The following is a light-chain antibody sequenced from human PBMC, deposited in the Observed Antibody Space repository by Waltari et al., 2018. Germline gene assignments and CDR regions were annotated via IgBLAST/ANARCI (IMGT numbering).Light chain of an antibody. CDR1: QSVGRA. CDR3: QHYVRLPVT. V-gene: IGKV3-20*01. J-gene: IGKJ1*01. Sequence: TLSCRASQSVGRALAWYQQKPGQAPRLLIYDASIRATGVPDRFSGSGSGTDFSLTISRLESGDVAVYYCQHYVRLPVTFGQGTKVE. CDR2: DAS.